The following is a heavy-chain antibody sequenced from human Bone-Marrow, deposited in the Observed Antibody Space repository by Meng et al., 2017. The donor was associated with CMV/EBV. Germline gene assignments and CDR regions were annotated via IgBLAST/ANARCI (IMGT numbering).Heavy chain of an antibody. CDR3: AKVRYQLLYGGRYFDY. CDR2: INQDGSDK. Sequence: GGSLRLSCAASGFTFNSYWMSWVRQAPGKGLEWVGSINQDGSDKYYVDSVKGRFTISRDNAKNSLYLQMNSLRDEDTAVYYCAKVRYQLLYGGRYFDYWGQGTLVTVSS. CDR1: GFTFNSYW. V-gene: IGHV3-7*03. J-gene: IGHJ4*02. D-gene: IGHD2-2*02.